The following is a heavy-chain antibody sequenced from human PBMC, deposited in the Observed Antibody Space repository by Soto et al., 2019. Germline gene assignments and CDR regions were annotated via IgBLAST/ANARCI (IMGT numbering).Heavy chain of an antibody. CDR3: AALKRGRYGMDV. CDR2: IVVGSGNT. CDR1: GFTFTSSA. Sequence: RASVKVSCKASGFTFTSSAVQWVRQARGQRLEWIGWIVVGSGNTNYAQKFQERVTITRDMSTSTAYMELSSLRSEDTAVYYCAALKRGRYGMDVWGQGTTVTVSS. J-gene: IGHJ6*02. V-gene: IGHV1-58*01. D-gene: IGHD3-10*01.